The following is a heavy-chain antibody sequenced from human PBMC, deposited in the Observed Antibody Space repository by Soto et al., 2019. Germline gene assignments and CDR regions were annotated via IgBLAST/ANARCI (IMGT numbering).Heavy chain of an antibody. V-gene: IGHV3-33*01. CDR3: ARGMATVTLACDY. D-gene: IGHD4-17*01. Sequence: GGSLRLSCAASGFTFSSYGMHWVRQAPGKGLEWVAVIWYDGSNKYYADSVKGRFTISRDNSKNTLYLQMNSLRAEDTAVYYCARGMATVTLACDYWGQGTLVTVSS. CDR1: GFTFSSYG. J-gene: IGHJ4*02. CDR2: IWYDGSNK.